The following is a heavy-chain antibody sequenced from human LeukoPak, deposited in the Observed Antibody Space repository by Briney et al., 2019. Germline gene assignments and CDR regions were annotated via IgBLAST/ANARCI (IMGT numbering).Heavy chain of an antibody. CDR1: GFTVNNNY. Sequence: GGSLRLSCAASGFTVNNNYMSWVRQAPGRGLEWVSVIYSGGYTYYADSVKGRFTISRDNSKNTLYLQMNSLRAEDTAVYYCARDGPPIQLWLELDYWGQGTLVTVSS. CDR3: ARDGPPIQLWLELDY. CDR2: IYSGGYT. V-gene: IGHV3-53*05. J-gene: IGHJ4*02. D-gene: IGHD5-18*01.